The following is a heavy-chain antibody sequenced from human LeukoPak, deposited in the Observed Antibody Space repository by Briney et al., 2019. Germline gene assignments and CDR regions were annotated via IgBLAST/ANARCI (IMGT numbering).Heavy chain of an antibody. D-gene: IGHD3-22*01. CDR1: RYTFTSYD. V-gene: IGHV1-8*01. J-gene: IGHJ4*02. CDR3: ARLSQTPDYYSNGGYFYLGY. CDR2: MNPNTGRT. Sequence: ASVKVSCKASRYTFTSYDINWVREAAGQGLEWVGWMNPNTGRTGFAQKFQGRLTMTRDTSISTAYMELSSLRSEDTAVYYCARLSQTPDYYSNGGYFYLGYWGQGTPVTASS.